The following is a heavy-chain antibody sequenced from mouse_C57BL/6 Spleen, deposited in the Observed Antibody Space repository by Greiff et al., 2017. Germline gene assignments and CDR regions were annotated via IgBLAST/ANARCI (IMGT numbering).Heavy chain of an antibody. D-gene: IGHD1-1*01. CDR3: ARSPLITRGYFDV. CDR1: GFTFTDYY. J-gene: IGHJ1*03. V-gene: IGHV7-3*01. Sequence: EVHLVESGGGLVQPGGSLSLSCAASGFTFTDYYMSWVRQPPGKALEWLGFIRNKANGYTTEYSASVKGRFTISRDNSHSILYLQMNALRAVDSATYDCARSPLITRGYFDVWGTGTTVTVSS. CDR2: IRNKANGYTT.